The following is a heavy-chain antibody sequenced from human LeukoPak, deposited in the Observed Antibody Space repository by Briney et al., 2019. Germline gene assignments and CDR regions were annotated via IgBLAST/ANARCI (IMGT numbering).Heavy chain of an antibody. J-gene: IGHJ4*02. CDR2: IYTSGST. D-gene: IGHD2-15*01. CDR1: GGSISSGSYY. V-gene: IGHV4-61*02. CDR3: ARDASVVAAAYFDY. Sequence: SQTLSLTCTVSGGSISSGSYYWSWIRQPAGKGLEWIGRIYTSGSTNYNPSLKSRVTISVDTSKNQFSLKLSSVTAADTAVYYCARDASVVAAAYFDYWGQGTPVTVSS.